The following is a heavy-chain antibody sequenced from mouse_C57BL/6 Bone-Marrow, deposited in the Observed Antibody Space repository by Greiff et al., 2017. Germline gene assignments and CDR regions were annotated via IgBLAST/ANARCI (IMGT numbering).Heavy chain of an antibody. Sequence: VQLQQSGPELVKPGASVKLSCKASGYTFTSYDINWVKQRPGQGLEWIGWIYPRDGSTKYNEKFKGKATLTVDTSSSTAYMELHSLTSEDSAVYFCARDDGCSYWYFDVWGTGTTVTVSS. D-gene: IGHD1-1*01. CDR1: GYTFTSYD. CDR3: ARDDGCSYWYFDV. V-gene: IGHV1-85*01. CDR2: IYPRDGST. J-gene: IGHJ1*03.